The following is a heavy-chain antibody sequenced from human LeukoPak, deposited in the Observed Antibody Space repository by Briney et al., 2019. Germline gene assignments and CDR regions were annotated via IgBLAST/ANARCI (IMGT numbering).Heavy chain of an antibody. V-gene: IGHV4-59*01. D-gene: IGHD6-19*01. CDR2: VYYSGST. Sequence: PSETLSLTCTVSGGSISSYYWSWIRQPPGKGLEWVGYVYYSGSTNYNPSLESRVTISVDTSKNQFSLKLSSVTAADTAVYYCAREYSSGWSGTGYWGQGTLVTVSS. CDR3: AREYSSGWSGTGY. CDR1: GGSISSYY. J-gene: IGHJ4*02.